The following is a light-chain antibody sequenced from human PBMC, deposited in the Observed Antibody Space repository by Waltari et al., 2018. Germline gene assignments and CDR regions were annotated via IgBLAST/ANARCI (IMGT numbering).Light chain of an antibody. CDR2: AAS. V-gene: IGKV1-6*01. CDR1: QGIRND. Sequence: AIQMTQSPSPLSASVGDRVPITCRASQGIRNDLGWYQQKPGKAPKLLIYAASSLQSGVPSRFSGSGSGTDFTLTISSLQPEDFATYYCLQDYNYPLTFGGGTKVEIK. J-gene: IGKJ4*01. CDR3: LQDYNYPLT.